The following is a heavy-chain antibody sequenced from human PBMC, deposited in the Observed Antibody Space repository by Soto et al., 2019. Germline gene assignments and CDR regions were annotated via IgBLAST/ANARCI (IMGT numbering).Heavy chain of an antibody. D-gene: IGHD3-3*01. J-gene: IGHJ6*02. CDR1: GYSFSTYW. V-gene: IGHV5-51*01. CDR3: ARDGTYYDFWSGYSPRDYYGMHV. Sequence: RGESLKISCKGSGYSFSTYWIAWVRQMPGKGLEWMGIIFPSDSDTRYSPSFQGQVTISADKSISTAYLQWSSLKASDTAMYYCARDGTYYDFWSGYSPRDYYGMHVWGQGTTVTVS. CDR2: IFPSDSDT.